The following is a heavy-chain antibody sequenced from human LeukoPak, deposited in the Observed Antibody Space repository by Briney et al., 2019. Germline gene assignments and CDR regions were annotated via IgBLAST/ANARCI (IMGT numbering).Heavy chain of an antibody. CDR1: GYSFTNYW. J-gene: IGHJ4*02. CDR2: IYPDDSDT. Sequence: GESLKISCKGSGYSFTNYWIGWVCQMPGKGLEWMGIIYPDDSDTRYSPSFQGQVTISTDKSISTAYLQWSSLKASDTAMYYCARRLYYSGSYYPFDYWGQGTLVTVSS. CDR3: ARRLYYSGSYYPFDY. D-gene: IGHD1-26*01. V-gene: IGHV5-51*01.